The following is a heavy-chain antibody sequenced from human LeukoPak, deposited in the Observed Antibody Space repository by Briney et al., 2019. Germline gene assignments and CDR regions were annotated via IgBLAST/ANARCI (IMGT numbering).Heavy chain of an antibody. J-gene: IGHJ4*02. Sequence: GASVRVTCTASGYTFTGYYMHWVRQAPGQGLEWMGWINPNSGGTNYAQKFQGRVTMTRDTSISTAYMELSRLRSDDTAVYYCARVEDSSEYYFDYWGQGTLVTVSS. V-gene: IGHV1-2*02. CDR1: GYTFTGYY. D-gene: IGHD6-25*01. CDR2: INPNSGGT. CDR3: ARVEDSSEYYFDY.